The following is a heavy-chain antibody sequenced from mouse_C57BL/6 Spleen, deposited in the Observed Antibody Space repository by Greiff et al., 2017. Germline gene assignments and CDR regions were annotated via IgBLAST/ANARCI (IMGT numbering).Heavy chain of an antibody. CDR3: AREDYGSSLAY. D-gene: IGHD1-1*01. CDR2: ISDGGSYT. Sequence: EVHLVESGGGLVKPGGSLKLSCAASGFTFSSYAMSWVRQTPEKRLEWVATISDGGSYTYYPDNVKGRFTISRDNAKNNLYLQMSHLKSEDTAMYYCAREDYGSSLAYWGQGTLVTVSA. V-gene: IGHV5-4*01. CDR1: GFTFSSYA. J-gene: IGHJ3*01.